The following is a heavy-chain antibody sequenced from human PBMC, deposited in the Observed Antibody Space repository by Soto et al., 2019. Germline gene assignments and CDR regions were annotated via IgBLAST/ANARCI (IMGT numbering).Heavy chain of an antibody. J-gene: IGHJ4*02. V-gene: IGHV4-39*01. CDR3: ARHEASGGNVGRFDN. CDR2: ISQRGGT. D-gene: IGHD2-15*01. Sequence: SETLSLTCTVSGGSISSSGIFWSWIRQPPGKGPEWIATISQRGGTYYTPSLKSRLTISMDTSKNQLSLKLISVTAADTAVYSCARHEASGGNVGRFDNWGQGTLVTVSS. CDR1: GGSISSSGIF.